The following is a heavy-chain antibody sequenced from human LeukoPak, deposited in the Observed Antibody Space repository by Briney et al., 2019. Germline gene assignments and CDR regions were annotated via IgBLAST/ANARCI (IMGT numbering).Heavy chain of an antibody. Sequence: ASVKVSCKASGYTFTGYYMHWVRQAPGQGLEWMGIINPSGGSTSYAQKFQGRVTMTRDMSTSTVYMELSSLRSEDTAVYYCAREGSRVTMVRGVIIRGGEVDYWGQGTLVTVSS. CDR3: AREGSRVTMVRGVIIRGGEVDY. D-gene: IGHD3-10*01. CDR2: INPSGGST. V-gene: IGHV1-46*01. CDR1: GYTFTGYY. J-gene: IGHJ4*02.